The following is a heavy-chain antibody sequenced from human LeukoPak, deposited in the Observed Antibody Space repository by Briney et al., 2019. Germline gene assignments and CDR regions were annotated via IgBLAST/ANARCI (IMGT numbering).Heavy chain of an antibody. Sequence: GGPLRLSCAASGFTFSSYAMSWVRQAPGKGLGWVSAISGSGGSTYYADSVKGRFTISRDNSKNTLYLQMNSLRAEDTAVYYCSREEGGLIGPWGQGTLVTVSS. D-gene: IGHD3-22*01. V-gene: IGHV3-23*01. J-gene: IGHJ5*02. CDR1: GFTFSSYA. CDR3: SREEGGLIGP. CDR2: ISGSGGST.